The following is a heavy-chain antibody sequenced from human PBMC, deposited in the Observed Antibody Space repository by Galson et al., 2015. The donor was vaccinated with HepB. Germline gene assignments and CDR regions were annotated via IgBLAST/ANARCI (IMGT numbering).Heavy chain of an antibody. V-gene: IGHV1-18*04. J-gene: IGHJ4*02. CDR3: ARDLSLDY. D-gene: IGHD3-3*02. Sequence: SVKVSCKAFGYTFTSHTFSWVRQAPGQGLEWMGWISAYNGNTNYAQKSQDRVTMTTDTSASTAYMELRSLRSDDTAVYYRARDLSLDYWGQGTLVTVSS. CDR1: GYTFTSHT. CDR2: ISAYNGNT.